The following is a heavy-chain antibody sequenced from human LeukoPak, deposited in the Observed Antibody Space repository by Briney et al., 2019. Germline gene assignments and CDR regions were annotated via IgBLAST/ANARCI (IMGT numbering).Heavy chain of an antibody. V-gene: IGHV3-23*01. CDR2: ISGSGGGK. Sequence: GGSLRLSCAASGFTFSNYAMSWVRQAPGKGLEWVSGISGSGGGKYYADSVKARFSISRDNYKNTLYLQMNTLRAEDTAVYYCAKARDYGDYWTFDYWGQGTPVTVSS. CDR3: AKARDYGDYWTFDY. CDR1: GFTFSNYA. D-gene: IGHD4-17*01. J-gene: IGHJ4*02.